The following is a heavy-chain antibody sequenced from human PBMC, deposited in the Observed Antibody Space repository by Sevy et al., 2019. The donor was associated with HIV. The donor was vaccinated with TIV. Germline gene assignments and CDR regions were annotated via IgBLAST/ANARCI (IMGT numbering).Heavy chain of an antibody. Sequence: ASVKVSCKASGYTFTGYYMHWVRQAPGQGLEWMGWINPNSGGTNYAQKFQGRVTMTRDTSISTAYMELSRPRSDDTAVYYCARARRYCSSTSCPLGYYFDYWGQGTLVTVSS. V-gene: IGHV1-2*02. CDR3: ARARRYCSSTSCPLGYYFDY. CDR2: INPNSGGT. CDR1: GYTFTGYY. J-gene: IGHJ4*02. D-gene: IGHD2-2*01.